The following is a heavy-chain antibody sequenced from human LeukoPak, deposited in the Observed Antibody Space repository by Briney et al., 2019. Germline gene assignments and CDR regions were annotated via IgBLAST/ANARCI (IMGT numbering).Heavy chain of an antibody. CDR2: ISYDGSNK. V-gene: IGHV3-30*04. CDR1: GFTFSSYA. D-gene: IGHD6-13*01. Sequence: GGSLRLSCAASGFTFSSYAMHWVRQAPGKGLEWVAVISYDGSNKYYADSVKGRFTISRDNSKNTLYLQMNSLRAEDTAVYYCARAGPLWEQLGYYFDYWGQGTLVTVSS. J-gene: IGHJ4*02. CDR3: ARAGPLWEQLGYYFDY.